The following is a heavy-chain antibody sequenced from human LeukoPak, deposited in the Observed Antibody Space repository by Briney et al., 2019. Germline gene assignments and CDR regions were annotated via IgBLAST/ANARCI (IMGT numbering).Heavy chain of an antibody. V-gene: IGHV4-59*08. D-gene: IGHD3-10*01. Sequence: PSETLSLTCTVSGGSITSYYWSWIRQPPGKGLEWIGYIYYSGSTNYNPSLKSRVTISVDTSKNQFSLKLSSVTAADTAVYYCARRIGVYYFDYWGQGTLVTVSS. CDR3: ARRIGVYYFDY. J-gene: IGHJ4*02. CDR1: GGSITSYY. CDR2: IYYSGST.